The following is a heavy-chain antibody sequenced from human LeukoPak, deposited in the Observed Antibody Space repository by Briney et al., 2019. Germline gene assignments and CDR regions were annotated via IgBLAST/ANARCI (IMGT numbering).Heavy chain of an antibody. V-gene: IGHV1-69*05. CDR3: ATSLHYDYVWGSYTYYFDY. Sequence: ASVKVSCKASGGTFSRYAISWVRQAPGQGLEWMGGIIPIFGTANYAQKFQGRVTITTDESTSTAYMELSSLRSEDTAVYYCATSLHYDYVWGSYTYYFDYWGQGTLVTVSS. CDR1: GGTFSRYA. D-gene: IGHD3-16*01. J-gene: IGHJ4*02. CDR2: IIPIFGTA.